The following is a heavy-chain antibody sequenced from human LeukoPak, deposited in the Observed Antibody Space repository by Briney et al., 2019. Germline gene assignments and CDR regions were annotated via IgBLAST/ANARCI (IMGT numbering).Heavy chain of an antibody. CDR1: GFTFSGTW. Sequence: GGSLRLSCAASGFTFSGTWMHWVRQPPGKGLVWVARITSDGISTTYAESVKGRFTISRDNAKNTLYLQMNSLRAEDTAVYYCVRDWYHAIDYWGQGALVTVSS. CDR2: ITSDGIST. J-gene: IGHJ4*02. D-gene: IGHD2-2*01. V-gene: IGHV3-74*03. CDR3: VRDWYHAIDY.